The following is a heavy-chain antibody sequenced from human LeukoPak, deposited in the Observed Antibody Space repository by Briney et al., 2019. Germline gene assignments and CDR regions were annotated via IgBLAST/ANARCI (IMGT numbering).Heavy chain of an antibody. V-gene: IGHV1-18*01. CDR3: ARGPHGAARPEPFDY. CDR2: ISAYNGNT. Sequence: ASVEVSCKASGYTFTSYGISWVRQAPGQGLEWMGWISAYNGNTNYAQKLQGRVTMTTDTSTSTAYMELRSLRSDDTAVYYCARGPHGAARPEPFDYWGQGTLVTVSS. CDR1: GYTFTSYG. J-gene: IGHJ4*02. D-gene: IGHD6-6*01.